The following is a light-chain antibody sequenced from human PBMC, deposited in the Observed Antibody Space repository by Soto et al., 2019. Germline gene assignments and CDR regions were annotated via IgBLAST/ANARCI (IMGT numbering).Light chain of an antibody. J-gene: IGLJ2*01. Sequence: QTVVTQPASVSGSPGQSITISCTGTSSDVGGYNYVSWYQQHPGKAPKLMIYDVSNRPSGVSNRFSGSKSANTASLTISGLQAEDEADYYCSSYTGSSTLVFGGGTKLTVL. CDR1: SSDVGGYNY. CDR3: SSYTGSSTLV. V-gene: IGLV2-14*01. CDR2: DVS.